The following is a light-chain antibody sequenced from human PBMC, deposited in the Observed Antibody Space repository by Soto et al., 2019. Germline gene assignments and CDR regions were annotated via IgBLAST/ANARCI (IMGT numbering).Light chain of an antibody. Sequence: QSALTQPASVSGSPGQSITISCTGSSSDVGSYNFVSWYQQHPGKAPKLIIYEGTKRPSGGSNRFSGSKSGNTASLTISGLQAEDEADYYCCSYAGSRTVVFGTGTKVTVL. CDR3: CSYAGSRTVV. CDR1: SSDVGSYNF. V-gene: IGLV2-23*01. J-gene: IGLJ1*01. CDR2: EGT.